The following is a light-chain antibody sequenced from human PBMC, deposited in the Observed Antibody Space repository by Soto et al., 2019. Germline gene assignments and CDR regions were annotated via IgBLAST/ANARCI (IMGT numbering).Light chain of an antibody. V-gene: IGLV4-69*01. CDR2: LNSDGSH. Sequence: QLVLTQSPSASASLGASVKLTCILSSGHSSYAIAWHQQQPEKGPRYLMKLNSDGSHSKGDGIPDRFSGSSSGAERYLTISSLQSEDEADYYCQTWGTDIHVVFGGGTQLTVL. J-gene: IGLJ2*01. CDR1: SGHSSYA. CDR3: QTWGTDIHVV.